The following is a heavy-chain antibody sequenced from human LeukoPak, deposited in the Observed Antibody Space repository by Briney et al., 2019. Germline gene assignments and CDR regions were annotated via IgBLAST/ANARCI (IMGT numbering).Heavy chain of an antibody. CDR2: IRYDGSNK. Sequence: GGSLRLSCAASGFTFSSYGMHWVRQAPGKGLEWVAFIRYDGSNKYYADSVKGRFTISRDNSKNTLYLQMNSLRAEDTAVYYCAKGTLRYHSSGWYGFVHYWGQGTLVTVSS. D-gene: IGHD6-19*01. V-gene: IGHV3-30*02. CDR3: AKGTLRYHSSGWYGFVHY. J-gene: IGHJ4*02. CDR1: GFTFSSYG.